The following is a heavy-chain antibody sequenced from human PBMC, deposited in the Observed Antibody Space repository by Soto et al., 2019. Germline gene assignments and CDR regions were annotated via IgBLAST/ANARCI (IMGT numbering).Heavy chain of an antibody. CDR1: GYTFINYD. V-gene: IGHV1-8*01. CDR2: MNPKSGNT. D-gene: IGHD3-16*01. Sequence: QVQLVQSGAEVKKPGASVKVSCKASGYTFINYDINWVRQATRQGLEWMGWMNPKSGNTDSAQKFQGRVTMTRDTSISTAYMELSSLRSDDTAVYYCARTWGDLDYWGQGTLVTVSS. CDR3: ARTWGDLDY. J-gene: IGHJ4*02.